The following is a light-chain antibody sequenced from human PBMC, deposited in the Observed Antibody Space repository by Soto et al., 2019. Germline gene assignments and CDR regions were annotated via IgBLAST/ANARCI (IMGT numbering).Light chain of an antibody. V-gene: IGKV1-5*03. CDR2: KAS. CDR3: QQYNSYQLT. Sequence: DIQMTQSPSTLSASVGDRVTITCRASQSISSWLAWYQQKPGKAPNLLIYKASSLESGVPSRFSGSGSGTEFNLTISSLQPDDFATYYCQQYNSYQLTFGGGTKVEIK. J-gene: IGKJ4*01. CDR1: QSISSW.